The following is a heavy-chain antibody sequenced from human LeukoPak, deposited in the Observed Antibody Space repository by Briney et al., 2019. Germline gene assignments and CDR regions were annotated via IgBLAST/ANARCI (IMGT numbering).Heavy chain of an antibody. CDR3: AKDWMSTIINYFDY. D-gene: IGHD5-12*01. V-gene: IGHV3-23*01. J-gene: IGHJ4*02. CDR1: GFTFSNYA. CDR2: ISGSGGST. Sequence: GGSLRLSCVASGFTFSNYAMSWVRQTPVKGLEWVSSISGSGGSTHYADSVKGRFTISRDNSKNILYLQMNSLRAEDTAVYYCAKDWMSTIINYFDYWGQGTLVAVSS.